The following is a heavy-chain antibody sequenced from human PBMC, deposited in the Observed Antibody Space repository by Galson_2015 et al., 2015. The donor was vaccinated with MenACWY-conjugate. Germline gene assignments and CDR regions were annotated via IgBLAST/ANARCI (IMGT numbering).Heavy chain of an antibody. CDR2: IKADGSFS. J-gene: IGHJ4*02. CDR3: ARDNNWSFDS. Sequence: SLRLSCAASGFTFNNYWMHWVRQPPGKGLEWISYIKADGSFSSYADSVKGRFTISTENAKNMVYLQMDGLGDEDTAVYFCARDNNWSFDSWGQGTLVTVSS. D-gene: IGHD1-1*01. V-gene: IGHV3-74*01. CDR1: GFTFNNYW.